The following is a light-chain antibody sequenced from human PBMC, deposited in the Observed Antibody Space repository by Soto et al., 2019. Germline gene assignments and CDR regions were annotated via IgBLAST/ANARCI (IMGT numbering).Light chain of an antibody. CDR1: SSDVGGYNY. CDR3: QSCDSSPGVL. J-gene: IGLJ2*01. V-gene: IGLV2-14*03. Sequence: QSALTQPASVSGSPGQSITISCTGTSSDVGGYNYVSWYQHHPGKVPQLMIYDVSNRPSGVSNRFSGSKSGNTASLTISGLQAEDEADYYCQSCDSSPGVLFGGGTKLTVL. CDR2: DVS.